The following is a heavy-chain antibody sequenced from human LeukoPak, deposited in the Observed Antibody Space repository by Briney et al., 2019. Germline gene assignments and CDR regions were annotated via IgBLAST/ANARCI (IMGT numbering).Heavy chain of an antibody. CDR3: ARRSVVVPAAILSPYYYMDV. Sequence: SETLSLTCTVSGGSISSSSYYWGWIRQPPGKGLEWIGSTYYSGSTYYNPSLKSRVTISVDTSENQFSLKLSSVTAADTAVYYCARRSVVVPAAILSPYYYMDVWGKGTTVTVSS. CDR2: TYYSGST. J-gene: IGHJ6*03. V-gene: IGHV4-39*01. D-gene: IGHD2-2*02. CDR1: GGSISSSSYY.